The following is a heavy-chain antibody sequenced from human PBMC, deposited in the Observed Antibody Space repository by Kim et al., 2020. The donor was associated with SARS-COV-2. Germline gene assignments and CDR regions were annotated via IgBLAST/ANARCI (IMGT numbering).Heavy chain of an antibody. CDR1: GFTFSSYA. V-gene: IGHV3-30*04. CDR3: ARETYSSGWDPRVILGYFGY. Sequence: GGSLRLSCAASGFTFSSYAMHWVRQAPGKGLEWVAVISYDGSNKYYVDSVKGRFTISGDNSKNTLYLQMNSLRAEDTAVYYCARETYSSGWDPRVILGYFGYWGQGTLVTVSS. CDR2: ISYDGSNK. J-gene: IGHJ4*02. D-gene: IGHD6-19*01.